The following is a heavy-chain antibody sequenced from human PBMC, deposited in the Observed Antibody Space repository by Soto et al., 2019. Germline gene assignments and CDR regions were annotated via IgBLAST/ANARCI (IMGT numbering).Heavy chain of an antibody. CDR1: GYTFTSYY. J-gene: IGHJ6*02. V-gene: IGHV1-46*01. Sequence: QVQLVQSGAEVKKPGASVKVSCKASGYTFTSYYMHWVRQAPGQGLEWMGIINPSGGSTSNAQKSQGRVTMTRDTPTRTVNMELGSVRSESTAVYYWARDYVGNSGAYYYYDGMDVWGQGTTVTVSS. CDR2: INPSGGST. CDR3: ARDYVGNSGAYYYYDGMDV. D-gene: IGHD3-16*01.